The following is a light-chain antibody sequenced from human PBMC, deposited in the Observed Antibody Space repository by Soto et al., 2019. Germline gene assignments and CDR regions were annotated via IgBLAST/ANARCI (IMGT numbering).Light chain of an antibody. CDR3: TSYRGGALSV. V-gene: IGLV2-14*01. Sequence: SVLTHPASVSGSPGQSNTVSCSGNRSHGGVSNYLALYQQYPVQAPTLIIFDVNNRPSGVSPRFSGSKSRNTASLTISGLQAEDGAHYFRTSYRGGALSVFGSGTKVTV. J-gene: IGLJ1*01. CDR2: DVN. CDR1: RSHGGVSNY.